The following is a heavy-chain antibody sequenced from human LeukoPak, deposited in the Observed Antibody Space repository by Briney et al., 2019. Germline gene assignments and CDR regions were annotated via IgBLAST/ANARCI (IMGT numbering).Heavy chain of an antibody. CDR3: ARVRKVLKPYSYYYYYYMDV. CDR2: IYYSGST. Sequence: SETLSLTCTVSGGSISSYYWSWLRQPPGKGLEWIGYIYYSGSTNYNPSLKSRVTISVDTSNNQFSLKLSSVTAADTAVYYCARVRKVLKPYSYYYYYYMDVWGKGTTVTISS. D-gene: IGHD2-21*01. CDR1: GGSISSYY. V-gene: IGHV4-59*12. J-gene: IGHJ6*03.